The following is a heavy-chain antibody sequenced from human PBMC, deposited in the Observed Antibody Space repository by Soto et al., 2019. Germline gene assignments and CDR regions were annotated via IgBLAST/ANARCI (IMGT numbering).Heavy chain of an antibody. J-gene: IGHJ3*02. CDR3: VRHADGGTPPYAFDI. Sequence: QLQLQESGPGLVRPSETLSLTCSVSGGSITSGHYYWGWIRQSPGKGLEWIGSVYYGRSSYYNPSLKRRVTISVDTSENQFSLKLSSVTAADTAVYFCVRHADGGTPPYAFDIWGQGTMVPVSS. CDR1: GGSITSGHYY. CDR2: VYYGRSS. D-gene: IGHD1-26*01. V-gene: IGHV4-39*01.